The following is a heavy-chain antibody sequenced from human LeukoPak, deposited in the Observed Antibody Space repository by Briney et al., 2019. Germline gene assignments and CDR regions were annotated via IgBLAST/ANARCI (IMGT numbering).Heavy chain of an antibody. D-gene: IGHD1-26*01. V-gene: IGHV4-59*08. CDR3: ARFPRRSTWDYYYHGMDV. CDR1: GGSISSYY. CDR2: IYYSGST. Sequence: PSETLSLTCTVSGGSISSYYWSWIRQPPGKGLEWIGYIYYSGSTNYNPSLKSRVTISVDTSKNQFSLKLSSVTAADTAVYYCARFPRRSTWDYYYHGMDVWGQGTTVTVSS. J-gene: IGHJ6*02.